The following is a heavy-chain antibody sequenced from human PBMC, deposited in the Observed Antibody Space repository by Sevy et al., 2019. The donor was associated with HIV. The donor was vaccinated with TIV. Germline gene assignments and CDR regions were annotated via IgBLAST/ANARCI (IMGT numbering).Heavy chain of an antibody. Sequence: GGSLRLSCAASGFTFSFYAMTWVRQAPGKGLEWVAFISFDGRNTYSADSVKGRFTVSRDNSNNAVYLQMNNLRTEDTAMYYCAKDILGDNSPWFFFDYWGQGTQVTVSS. J-gene: IGHJ4*02. CDR1: GFTFSFYA. D-gene: IGHD3-9*01. CDR2: ISFDGRNT. CDR3: AKDILGDNSPWFFFDY. V-gene: IGHV3-30*18.